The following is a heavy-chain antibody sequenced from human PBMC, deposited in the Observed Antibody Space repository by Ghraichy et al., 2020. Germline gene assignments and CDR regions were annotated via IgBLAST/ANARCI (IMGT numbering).Heavy chain of an antibody. CDR2: INHSGST. Sequence: SETLSLTCAVYGGSFSGYYWSWIRQPPGKGLEWIGEINHSGSTNYNPSLKSRVTISVDTSKNQFSLKLSSVTAADTAVYYCARIYSSSWYAPYYYYGMDVWGQGTTVTVSS. V-gene: IGHV4-34*01. D-gene: IGHD6-13*01. CDR3: ARIYSSSWYAPYYYYGMDV. J-gene: IGHJ6*02. CDR1: GGSFSGYY.